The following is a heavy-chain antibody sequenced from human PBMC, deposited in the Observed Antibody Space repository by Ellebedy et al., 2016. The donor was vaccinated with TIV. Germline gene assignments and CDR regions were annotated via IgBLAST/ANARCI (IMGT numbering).Heavy chain of an antibody. CDR1: GFSFDNYD. V-gene: IGHV3-23*01. J-gene: IGHJ6*02. D-gene: IGHD3-22*01. Sequence: GGSLRLSCAASGFSFDNYDMSWVRQAPGKGLEWVSSISGSGGNSFYTDSVKGRFTISRDNSKNTLYLQMNSLRADDTAVYYCAKGLGSGYYTYGIDVWGQGTTVTIS. CDR3: AKGLGSGYYTYGIDV. CDR2: ISGSGGNS.